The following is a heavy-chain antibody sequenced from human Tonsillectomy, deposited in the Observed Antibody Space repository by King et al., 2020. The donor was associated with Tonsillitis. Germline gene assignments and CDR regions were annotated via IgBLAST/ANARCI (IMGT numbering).Heavy chain of an antibody. CDR3: ARGMGYGDYEAAFDI. CDR2: ISSSSSYI. V-gene: IGHV3-21*01. CDR1: GFTFSSYT. Sequence: VQLVESGGGLVKPGGSLRLSCAASGFTFSSYTMNWVRQAPGKGLEWVSSISSSSSYIYYADSVKGRFTISRDNAKNSLYLQMNSLGADDTAVYYCARGMGYGDYEAAFDIWGQGTMVTVSS. D-gene: IGHD4-17*01. J-gene: IGHJ3*02.